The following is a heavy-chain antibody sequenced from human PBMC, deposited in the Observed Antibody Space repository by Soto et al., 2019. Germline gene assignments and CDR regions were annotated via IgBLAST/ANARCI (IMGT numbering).Heavy chain of an antibody. CDR3: AARRGSSGPFDY. CDR2: INHSGST. CDR1: GGSFSGYC. D-gene: IGHD6-19*01. J-gene: IGHJ4*02. V-gene: IGHV4-34*01. Sequence: QVQLQQWGAGLLKPSETLSLTCAVYGGSFSGYCWSWIRQPPGKGLEWIGEINHSGSTNYNPSLKSRVTISVDTSKNQFSLKLSSVTAADTAVYYCAARRGSSGPFDYWGQGTLVTVSS.